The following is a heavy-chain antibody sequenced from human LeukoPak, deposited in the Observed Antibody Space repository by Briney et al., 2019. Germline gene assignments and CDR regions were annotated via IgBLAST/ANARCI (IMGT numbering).Heavy chain of an antibody. CDR3: AKYGPDCSSTSCYFDY. D-gene: IGHD2-2*01. Sequence: PGGSLRLSCAASGFTFSSYAMHWVRQAPGKGLEWVAVISYDGSNKYYADSVKGRFTISRDNSKNTLYLQMNSLRAEDTAVYYCAKYGPDCSSTSCYFDYWGQGTLVTVSS. CDR2: ISYDGSNK. J-gene: IGHJ4*02. CDR1: GFTFSSYA. V-gene: IGHV3-30-3*02.